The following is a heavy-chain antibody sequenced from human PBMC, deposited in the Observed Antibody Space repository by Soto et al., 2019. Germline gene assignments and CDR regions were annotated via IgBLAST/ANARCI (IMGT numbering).Heavy chain of an antibody. J-gene: IGHJ4*02. CDR1: GFTFSSYG. Sequence: QVQLVESGGGVVQPGRSLRLSCAASGFTFSSYGMHWVRQAPGKGLEWVAVISYDGSNKYYADSVKGRFTISRDNSKNTLYLQMNSLRAEDTAVYYCAKVAHYYGSEDYWGQGTLVTVSS. D-gene: IGHD3-10*01. CDR3: AKVAHYYGSEDY. CDR2: ISYDGSNK. V-gene: IGHV3-30*18.